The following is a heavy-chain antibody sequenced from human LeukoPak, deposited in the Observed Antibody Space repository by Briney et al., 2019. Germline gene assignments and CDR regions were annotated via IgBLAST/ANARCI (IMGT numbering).Heavy chain of an antibody. V-gene: IGHV4-30-2*01. D-gene: IGHD6-19*01. CDR2: IYHSGST. J-gene: IGHJ5*02. Sequence: PSETLSLTCTVSGGSISSGGYYWSWIRQPPGKGLEWIGYIYHSGSTYYNPSLKSRVTISVDRSKNQFSLKLSSVTAADTAVYYCARDREQWLAHGWFDPWGQGTLVTASS. CDR3: ARDREQWLAHGWFDP. CDR1: GGSISSGGYY.